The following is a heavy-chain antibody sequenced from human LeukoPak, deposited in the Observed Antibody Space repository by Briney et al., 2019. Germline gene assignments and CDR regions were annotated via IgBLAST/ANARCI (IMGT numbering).Heavy chain of an antibody. V-gene: IGHV1-24*01. CDR3: ATSGRFGYYGSGSQTDAFDI. Sequence: ASVKVSCQALGYTFTDHYFHWLRQAPGQGIEWMGGFDPEDGETIYAQKFQGRVTMTEDTSTDTAYMELSSLRSEDTAVYYCATSGRFGYYGSGSQTDAFDIWGQGTMVTVSS. CDR1: GYTFTDHY. CDR2: FDPEDGET. D-gene: IGHD3-10*01. J-gene: IGHJ3*02.